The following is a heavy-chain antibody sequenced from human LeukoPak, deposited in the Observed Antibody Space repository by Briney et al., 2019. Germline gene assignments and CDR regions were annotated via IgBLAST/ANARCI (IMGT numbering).Heavy chain of an antibody. J-gene: IGHJ3*02. Sequence: SETLSLTCTVSGGSINSGTYYWSWIRQPAGKGLEWIGRIYTSGTTNYNPSLKSRVTISVDTSKNQFSLKLTSVTAADTAVYYCARAIPLSRYYGNRGQSDGFDIWGQGTMVTVSS. CDR2: IYTSGTT. V-gene: IGHV4-61*02. CDR1: GGSINSGTYY. D-gene: IGHD3-22*01. CDR3: ARAIPLSRYYGNRGQSDGFDI.